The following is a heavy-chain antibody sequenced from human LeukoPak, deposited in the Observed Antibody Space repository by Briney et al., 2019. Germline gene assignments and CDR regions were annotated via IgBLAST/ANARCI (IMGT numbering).Heavy chain of an antibody. CDR1: GGSISSYY. D-gene: IGHD3-10*01. V-gene: IGHV4-4*07. CDR2: IYTSGST. J-gene: IGHJ4*02. Sequence: PSETLSLTCTVSGGSISSYYWSWIRQPAGKGLEWIGRIYTSGSTNYNPSLKSRVPMPVDTSKHQFSLKLSSVTAADTGVYYCARALKFSYYNGSGSYMSHFDYWGQGTLVTVSS. CDR3: ARALKFSYYNGSGSYMSHFDY.